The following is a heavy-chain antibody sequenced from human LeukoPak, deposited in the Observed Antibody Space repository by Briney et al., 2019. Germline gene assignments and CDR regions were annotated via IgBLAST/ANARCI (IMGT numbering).Heavy chain of an antibody. CDR3: ARMSNQYSSNWYPYYFDY. Sequence: PSETLSLTCAVYGGSFSGYYWSWIRQPPGKGLEWIGEINHSGSTNYNPSLKSRVTISVDTSKNQFSLKLSSVTAADTAVYYCARMSNQYSSNWYPYYFDYWGQGTLVTVSS. V-gene: IGHV4-34*01. J-gene: IGHJ4*02. D-gene: IGHD6-13*01. CDR2: INHSGST. CDR1: GGSFSGYY.